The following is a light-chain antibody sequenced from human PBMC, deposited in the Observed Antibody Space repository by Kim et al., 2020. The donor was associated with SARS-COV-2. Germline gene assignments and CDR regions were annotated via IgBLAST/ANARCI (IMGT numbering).Light chain of an antibody. V-gene: IGKV1-5*03. CDR2: KAS. CDR3: QQYESYPLT. J-gene: IGKJ5*01. Sequence: DIQMTQSPSTLSASVGDRVTITCRATQSLSNSLAWYQQKPGEAPKLLIYKASTAVTGVSSRFSGTGSGTEFTLTINNLQPEDFATYHCQQYESYPLTRGQGTRLEIK. CDR1: QSLSNS.